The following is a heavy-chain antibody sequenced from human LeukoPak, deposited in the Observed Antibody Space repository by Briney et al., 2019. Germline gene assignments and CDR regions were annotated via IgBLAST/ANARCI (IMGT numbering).Heavy chain of an antibody. Sequence: GGSLRLSCAASGFTFSSYAMSWVRQAPGKGLEWVSAISGSGAGTYYADSVKGRFTISRDISKNTLYLQMKSLRAEDTAVYYCAKSETYGSGNSPYYYYYYMDLWGKGTTVTVSS. D-gene: IGHD3-10*01. J-gene: IGHJ6*03. CDR3: AKSETYGSGNSPYYYYYYMDL. CDR1: GFTFSSYA. V-gene: IGHV3-23*01. CDR2: ISGSGAGT.